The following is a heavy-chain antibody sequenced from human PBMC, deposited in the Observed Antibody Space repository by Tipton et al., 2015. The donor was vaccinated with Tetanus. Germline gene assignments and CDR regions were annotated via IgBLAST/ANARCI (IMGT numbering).Heavy chain of an antibody. CDR1: GGTFTNYA. Sequence: QVQLVQSGAEMKKPGSSVKVSCKASGGTFTNYALSWVRQAPGQGLEWVGGITPIFGTTNSAPKFQGRVTITADESTNTAYMELSSLRGDDTGVYFCARVHTPGLLGRYPLDYWGQGTLVTVSS. D-gene: IGHD3-9*01. CDR2: ITPIFGTT. CDR3: ARVHTPGLLGRYPLDY. V-gene: IGHV1-69*01. J-gene: IGHJ4*02.